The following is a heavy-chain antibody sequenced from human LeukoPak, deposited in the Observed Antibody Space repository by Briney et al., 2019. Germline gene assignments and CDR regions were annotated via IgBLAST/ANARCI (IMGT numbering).Heavy chain of an antibody. CDR3: ARRGSSALDY. CDR1: GFTFSSYS. V-gene: IGHV3-48*04. CDR2: ISSSGSTI. Sequence: GGSLRLSCAASGFTFSSYSMNWVRQAPGKGLEWVSYISSSGSTIYYADSVKGRFTISRDNAKNSLYLQMNSLRAEDTAVYYCARRGSSALDYWGQGTLVTVSS. D-gene: IGHD3-16*01. J-gene: IGHJ4*02.